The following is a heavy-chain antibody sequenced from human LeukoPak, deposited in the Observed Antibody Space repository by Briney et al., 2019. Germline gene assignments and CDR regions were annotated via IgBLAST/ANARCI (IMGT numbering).Heavy chain of an antibody. V-gene: IGHV4-61*01. J-gene: IGHJ5*02. CDR1: GGSVSSGSCY. Sequence: SETLSLTCTVSGGSVSSGSCYWSWIRQPPGKGLEWIGYIYYSGSTNYNPSLKSRVTISVDTSKNQFSLKLSSVTAADTAVYYCASWIVVVPAANGGFDPWGQGTLVTVSS. D-gene: IGHD2-2*01. CDR3: ASWIVVVPAANGGFDP. CDR2: IYYSGST.